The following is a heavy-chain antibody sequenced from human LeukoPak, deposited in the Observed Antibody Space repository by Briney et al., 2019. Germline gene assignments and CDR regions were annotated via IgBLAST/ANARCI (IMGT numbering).Heavy chain of an antibody. Sequence: PSETLSLTCTVSGGSINSYYWSWIRQPAGKGLEWIGRIYASGSSNYNPSLKSRVTMSVDTSKNQFSLRLTSVTAADTAVYYCAREYTASWHQVDYWGQGTLVTVSS. CDR3: AREYTASWHQVDY. CDR2: IYASGSS. J-gene: IGHJ4*02. D-gene: IGHD2-2*01. V-gene: IGHV4-4*07. CDR1: GGSINSYY.